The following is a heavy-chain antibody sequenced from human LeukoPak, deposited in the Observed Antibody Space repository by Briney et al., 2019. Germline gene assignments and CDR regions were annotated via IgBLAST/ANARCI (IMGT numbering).Heavy chain of an antibody. CDR3: ANAYCSSSSCYASYY. J-gene: IGHJ4*02. D-gene: IGHD2-2*01. CDR1: GFTFSSYA. Sequence: PGGSLRLSCAASGFTFSSYAMSWVRQAPGKGLEWVSAISVSTGSTYYADPVKGRFTISRDNTKNTLYLQMNSLRAEDTAVYYCANAYCSSSSCYASYYWGQGTLVTVSS. V-gene: IGHV3-23*01. CDR2: ISVSTGST.